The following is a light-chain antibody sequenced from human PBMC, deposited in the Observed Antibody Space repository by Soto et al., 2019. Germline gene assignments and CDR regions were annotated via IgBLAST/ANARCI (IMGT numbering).Light chain of an antibody. V-gene: IGKV3-11*01. J-gene: IGKJ5*01. CDR1: QSVVTY. CDR3: QQRYSWPPVT. Sequence: EIVLTQSPATLSLSPGERATLSCRASQSVVTYLAWYQQKPGQAPRLLIYDASNRATGIPARFSGSGSGTDFTLTISSLEPEDFAVYYCQQRYSWPPVTFGQGTRLEIK. CDR2: DAS.